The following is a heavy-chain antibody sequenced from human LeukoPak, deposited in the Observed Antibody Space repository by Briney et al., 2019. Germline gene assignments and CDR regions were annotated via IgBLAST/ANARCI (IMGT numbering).Heavy chain of an antibody. Sequence: PSETLSLTCTVSGGSISSGSYYWSWIRQPAGKGLEWIGRIYTSGSTNYNPSLKSRVTISVDTSKNQFSLKLSSVTAADTAVYYCARETSGDSIDYWGQGTLVTVSS. D-gene: IGHD2-21*01. J-gene: IGHJ4*02. CDR3: ARETSGDSIDY. CDR2: IYTSGST. V-gene: IGHV4-61*02. CDR1: GGSISSGSYY.